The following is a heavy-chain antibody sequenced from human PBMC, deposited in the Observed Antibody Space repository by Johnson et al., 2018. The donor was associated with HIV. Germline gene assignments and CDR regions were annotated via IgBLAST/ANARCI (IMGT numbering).Heavy chain of an antibody. Sequence: VQLVESGGGLVKPGGSLRLSCAASGFTFSNAWMSWVRQAPGKGLEWVGRIKSKTDGGTTDYAAPVKGRFTISRDDSKNTLYLQMNSLNTEDTAVYYCTTDREYCSGGSCYLNAFDIWGQGTMVTVSS. V-gene: IGHV3-15*01. J-gene: IGHJ3*02. CDR1: GFTFSNAW. D-gene: IGHD2-15*01. CDR3: TTDREYCSGGSCYLNAFDI. CDR2: IKSKTDGGTT.